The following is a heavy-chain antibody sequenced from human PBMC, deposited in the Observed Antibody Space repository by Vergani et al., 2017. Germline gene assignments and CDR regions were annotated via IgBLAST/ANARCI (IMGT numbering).Heavy chain of an antibody. CDR1: GGSFSGYY. V-gene: IGHV4-34*01. CDR3: ARAPWELLRGDYYYYYMDV. D-gene: IGHD1-26*01. J-gene: IGHJ6*03. Sequence: QVQLQQWGAGLLKPSETLSLTCAVYGGSFSGYYWSWIRQPPGKGLEWIGEINHSGSTNYNPSLKSRVTISVDTSKNQFSLKLSSVTAADTAVYYCARAPWELLRGDYYYYYMDVWGKGTTVTVSS. CDR2: INHSGST.